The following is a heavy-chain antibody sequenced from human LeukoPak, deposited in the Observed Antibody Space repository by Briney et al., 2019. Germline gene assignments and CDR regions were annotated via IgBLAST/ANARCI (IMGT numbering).Heavy chain of an antibody. V-gene: IGHV3-23*01. Sequence: GGSLRLSCTASGLTFSTYAMSWVRQAPGKGLEWVSAISGSGGNTFFADSVKGRFTIFRDNSKNTVYLQMNSLRAEDTAVYYCAKGNYYGSGSYGYFDYWGQGTLVTVSS. CDR3: AKGNYYGSGSYGYFDY. D-gene: IGHD3-10*01. CDR2: ISGSGGNT. J-gene: IGHJ4*02. CDR1: GLTFSTYA.